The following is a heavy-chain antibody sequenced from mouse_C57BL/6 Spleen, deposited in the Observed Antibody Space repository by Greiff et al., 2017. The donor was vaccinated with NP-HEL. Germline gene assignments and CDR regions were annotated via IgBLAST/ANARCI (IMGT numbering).Heavy chain of an antibody. D-gene: IGHD3-1*01. CDR2: IDPSDSYT. CDR1: GYTFTSYW. J-gene: IGHJ3*01. Sequence: QVQLQQPGAELVRPGTSVKLSCKASGYTFTSYWMHWVKQRPGQGLEWIGVIDPSDSYTNYNQKFKGKATLTVDTSSSTAYMQLSSLTSEDSAVYYCARSRTKSAWFAYWGQGTLVTVSA. V-gene: IGHV1-59*01. CDR3: ARSRTKSAWFAY.